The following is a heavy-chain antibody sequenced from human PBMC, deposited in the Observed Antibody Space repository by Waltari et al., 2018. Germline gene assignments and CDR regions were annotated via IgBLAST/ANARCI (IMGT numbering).Heavy chain of an antibody. D-gene: IGHD3-10*01. Sequence: QVQLQESGPGLVKPSETLSLTCTVSGGSITSYYTSWIRQPPGKGLEWIGYIYCSGSTNYNPSLKSRVTISVDTSKNQFSLKLSSVTAADTAVYYCAGSYGSGRGNWFDPWGQGTLVTVSS. CDR3: AGSYGSGRGNWFDP. V-gene: IGHV4-59*01. CDR2: IYCSGST. J-gene: IGHJ5*02. CDR1: GGSITSYY.